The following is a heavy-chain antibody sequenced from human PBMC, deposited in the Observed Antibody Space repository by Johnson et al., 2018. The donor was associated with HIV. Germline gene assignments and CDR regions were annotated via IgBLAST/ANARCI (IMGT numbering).Heavy chain of an antibody. CDR3: ARGIVGGNYAQRDAFDI. CDR1: GFSFSSFA. D-gene: IGHD4-23*01. CDR2: ISGSGEST. V-gene: IGHV3-23*04. J-gene: IGHJ3*02. Sequence: VQLVESGGGLVQPGGSLRLSCAASGFSFSSFAMSWVRQAPGKGLEWVSSISGSGESTYIADSFRGRFTISRDNSNNTLFLQMHSLRAEDTALYYCARGIVGGNYAQRDAFDIWGQGTMVTVSS.